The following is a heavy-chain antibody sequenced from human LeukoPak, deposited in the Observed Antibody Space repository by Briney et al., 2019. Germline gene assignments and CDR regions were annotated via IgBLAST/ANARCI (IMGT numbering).Heavy chain of an antibody. CDR1: GYTFTSYA. V-gene: IGHV7-4-1*02. CDR2: INTNTGNQ. Sequence: ASVKVSCKASGYTFTSYAMNWVRHPPVQALKCMVLINTNTGNQTYAEGFTGRFVFYLDNSVSKAYLQISRIKAEDTAVYYCATDVWELVRAFDYWGQGTLV. D-gene: IGHD1-26*01. CDR3: ATDVWELVRAFDY. J-gene: IGHJ4*02.